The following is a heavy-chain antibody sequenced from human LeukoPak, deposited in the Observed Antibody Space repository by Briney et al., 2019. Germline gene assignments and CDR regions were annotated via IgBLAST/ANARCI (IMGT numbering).Heavy chain of an antibody. D-gene: IGHD4-23*01. J-gene: IGHJ4*02. CDR3: ARDLATVATPYFDY. Sequence: ASVKVSCKASGYTFTSYGISWVRQAPGQGLEWMGWINPNSGGTKYAQKFQGRVSVTRDTPISTVYMELSRLTYDDTAVYYCARDLATVATPYFDYWGQGALVTVSS. CDR2: INPNSGGT. V-gene: IGHV1-2*02. CDR1: GYTFTSYG.